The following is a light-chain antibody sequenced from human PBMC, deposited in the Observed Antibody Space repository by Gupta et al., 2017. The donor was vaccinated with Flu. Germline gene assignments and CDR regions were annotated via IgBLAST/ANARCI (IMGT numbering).Light chain of an antibody. CDR1: QRGSRN. CDR3: QQYNNWPPDT. V-gene: IGKV3-15*01. Sequence: EKATPSCRASQRGSRNLAWYQQKPGQAPRLLIYGASTRATGIPARFIGSGSGTEFTLTISSLQSEDVAVYYCQQYNNWPPDTFGQGTKLEIK. J-gene: IGKJ2*01. CDR2: GAS.